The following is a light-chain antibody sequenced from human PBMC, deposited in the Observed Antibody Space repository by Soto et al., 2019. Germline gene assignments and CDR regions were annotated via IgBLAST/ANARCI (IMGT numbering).Light chain of an antibody. CDR3: QQSSNIPLT. J-gene: IGKJ3*01. CDR1: QSISSD. V-gene: IGKV1-39*01. Sequence: DIQMTQSPSSLSASVGDRVTITCRASQSISSDLNWYQHKPGKAPKLLIYAASSLQSGVPSRFSGSGSGTDFTHTISSLQPEDFATYYCQQSSNIPLTFGPGTKVDIK. CDR2: AAS.